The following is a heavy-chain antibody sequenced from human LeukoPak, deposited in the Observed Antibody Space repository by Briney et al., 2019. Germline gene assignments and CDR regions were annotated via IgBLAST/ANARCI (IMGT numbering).Heavy chain of an antibody. CDR3: AREDGSGSYYFDY. Sequence: SVKVSCKASGGTFSSYAISWVRQAPGQGLEWMGGIIPIFGTANYAQKFQGRVTITADESTSTAYMELSSLRSEDTAVYYCAREDGSGSYYFDYWGQETLVTVSS. V-gene: IGHV1-69*13. J-gene: IGHJ4*02. CDR2: IIPIFGTA. CDR1: GGTFSSYA. D-gene: IGHD3-10*01.